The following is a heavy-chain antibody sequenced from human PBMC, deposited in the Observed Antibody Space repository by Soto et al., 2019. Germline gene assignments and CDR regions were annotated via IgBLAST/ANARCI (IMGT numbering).Heavy chain of an antibody. J-gene: IGHJ4*02. D-gene: IGHD4-17*01. CDR2: FSAGGRA. V-gene: IGHV3-23*01. Sequence: EVQLLESGGGLVQPGGSVRLSCEASGFSFSNYAQSWVRQSPGKGLEWVSTFSAGGRAYYADSVKGRFTIAKDTSNNTLHLQASNLRAEDTAVYYCAKESLPEHYGDTLFDYWGQGTRVTVSS. CDR3: AKESLPEHYGDTLFDY. CDR1: GFSFSNYA.